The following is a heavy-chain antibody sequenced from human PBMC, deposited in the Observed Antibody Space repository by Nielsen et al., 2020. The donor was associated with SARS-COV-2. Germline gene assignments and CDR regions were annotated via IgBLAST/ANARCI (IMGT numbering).Heavy chain of an antibody. Sequence: GGSLRLSCAASGFTFSSYAMSWVRQAPGKGLEWVAVIWYDGSNKYYADSVKGRFTISRDNSKNTLYLQMNSLRAEDTAVYYCAGYNLIAVAGTNDAFDIWGQGTMVTVSS. CDR1: GFTFSSYA. V-gene: IGHV3-33*08. J-gene: IGHJ3*02. D-gene: IGHD6-19*01. CDR2: IWYDGSNK. CDR3: AGYNLIAVAGTNDAFDI.